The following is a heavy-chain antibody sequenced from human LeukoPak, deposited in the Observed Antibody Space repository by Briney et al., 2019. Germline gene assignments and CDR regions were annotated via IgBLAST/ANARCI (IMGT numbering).Heavy chain of an antibody. CDR1: GGSFSSNI. J-gene: IGHJ4*02. Sequence: ASVKVSCKASGGSFSSNIIGWVRQAPGQGLEWMGGIVPIFGKTKYAQKFQGRVTITTDESSSTAYMELRSLRSDDTAVYYCARVEDIVVVVAATFDYWGQGTLVTVSS. CDR2: IVPIFGKT. CDR3: ARVEDIVVVVAATFDY. D-gene: IGHD2-15*01. V-gene: IGHV1-69*05.